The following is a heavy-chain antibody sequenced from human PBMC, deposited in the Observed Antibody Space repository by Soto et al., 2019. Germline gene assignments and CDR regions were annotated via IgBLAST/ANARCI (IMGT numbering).Heavy chain of an antibody. Sequence: QVQLVQSGAEVKKPGSSVKVSCKSSGGTFSTYAISWVRQAPGQGLEWMGGIIPIFSTANYAQKFQGRVTITADESTTTAYLELISLRSEDTAVYYCARDEMVVATGSRTWHYYYGMDVWGQGTTFTVSS. CDR1: GGTFSTYA. D-gene: IGHD2-15*01. J-gene: IGHJ6*02. CDR2: IIPIFSTA. V-gene: IGHV1-69*12. CDR3: ARDEMVVATGSRTWHYYYGMDV.